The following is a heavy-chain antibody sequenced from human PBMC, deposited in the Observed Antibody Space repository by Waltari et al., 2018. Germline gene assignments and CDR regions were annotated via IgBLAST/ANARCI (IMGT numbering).Heavy chain of an antibody. CDR1: GYSISRGSS. J-gene: IGHJ2*01. CDR3: ASSGDFWSGYFDL. Sequence: QVQLQESGPGLVKPSETLSLTGTVSGYSISRGSSWGCIRQPPGKGLEWIGSIYHSGSTYYNPSLKSRVTISVDTSKNQFSLKLSSVTAADTAVYYCASSGDFWSGYFDLWGRGTLVTVSS. V-gene: IGHV4-38-2*02. D-gene: IGHD3-3*01. CDR2: IYHSGST.